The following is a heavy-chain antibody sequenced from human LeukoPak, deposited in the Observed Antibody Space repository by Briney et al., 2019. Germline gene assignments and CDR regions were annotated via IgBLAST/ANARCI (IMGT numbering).Heavy chain of an antibody. CDR1: GFTFDSYA. CDR2: VSRFGGTT. Sequence: PGGSLRLSCAASGFTFDSYAMSWVRQAPGKGLEWVSAVSRFGGTTYYADSAKGRFTISRDNSNNTVYLQMNNLRVGDTALYYCVKHVGSRWSNNRFDPWGQGTLVTVS. CDR3: VKHVGSRWSNNRFDP. V-gene: IGHV3-23*01. D-gene: IGHD6-13*01. J-gene: IGHJ5*02.